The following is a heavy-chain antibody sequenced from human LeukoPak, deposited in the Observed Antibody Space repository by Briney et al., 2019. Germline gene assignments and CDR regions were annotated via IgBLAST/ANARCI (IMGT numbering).Heavy chain of an antibody. CDR3: VKDRVDGSGSQFDS. CDR1: GFTFSSYA. Sequence: PGGSLRLSCAASGFTFSSYAMTWVRQAPGKGLEWVSAISGSGGSTYYADSVKGRFTISRDNSKNTLFLQMNNLRADDTAVYYGVKDRVDGSGSQFDSWGQGSLVIVSS. D-gene: IGHD3-10*01. V-gene: IGHV3-23*01. J-gene: IGHJ4*02. CDR2: ISGSGGST.